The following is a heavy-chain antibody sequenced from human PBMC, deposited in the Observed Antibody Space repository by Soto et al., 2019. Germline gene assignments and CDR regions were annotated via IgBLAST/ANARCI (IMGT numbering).Heavy chain of an antibody. Sequence: SETLSLTCTVSGGNIFSYYWSWIRKNPGKGLEWIGYIYYSGCTNYNPSLKSRVTISVDTSKNQFSLKLSSVTAADTAVYYCARALNYYDSSAWGENRFDPWGQGTLVTVSS. D-gene: IGHD3-22*01. CDR1: GGNIFSYY. CDR3: ARALNYYDSSAWGENRFDP. V-gene: IGHV4-59*01. J-gene: IGHJ5*02. CDR2: IYYSGCT.